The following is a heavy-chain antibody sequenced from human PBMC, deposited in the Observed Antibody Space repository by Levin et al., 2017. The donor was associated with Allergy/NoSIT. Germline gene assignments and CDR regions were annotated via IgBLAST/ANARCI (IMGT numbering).Heavy chain of an antibody. Sequence: GGSLRLSCQGSGYSFTSYWIGWVRQMPGKGLEWMGIIYPGDSDTRYSPSFQGQATISADKSIRTAYLQWSSLTASDTAIYYCARRGTRDYYYYMDVWGKGTTVTVSS. D-gene: IGHD1-1*01. CDR3: ARRGTRDYYYYMDV. J-gene: IGHJ6*03. CDR2: IYPGDSDT. V-gene: IGHV5-51*01. CDR1: GYSFTSYW.